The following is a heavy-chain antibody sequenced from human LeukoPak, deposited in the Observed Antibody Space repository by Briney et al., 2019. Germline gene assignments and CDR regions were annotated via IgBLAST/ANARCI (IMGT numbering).Heavy chain of an antibody. J-gene: IGHJ4*02. V-gene: IGHV3-7*01. Sequence: GGSLRLSCAASGFTFSSYGMHWVRQAPGKGLEWVASINQDGSTKIYVNSVKGRFTISRDNAKESVYLQMDSLTADDTAVYYCARSLWPEDSWGQGTQVTVSS. CDR3: ARSLWPEDS. CDR2: INQDGSTK. CDR1: GFTFSSYG. D-gene: IGHD1-14*01.